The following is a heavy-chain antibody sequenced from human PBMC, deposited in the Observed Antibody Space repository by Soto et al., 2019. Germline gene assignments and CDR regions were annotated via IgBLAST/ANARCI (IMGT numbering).Heavy chain of an antibody. CDR1: GGTFSSYA. Sequence: QVQLVQSGAEVKKPGSSVKVSCKASGGTFSSYAISWVRQAPGQGLEWMGGIIPIFGTANYAQKFQGRVTITXXEXTXXAYMELSSLRSEDTAVYYCARDRGVQLEHAPWFDPWGQGTLVTVSS. J-gene: IGHJ5*02. V-gene: IGHV1-69*05. CDR3: ARDRGVQLEHAPWFDP. D-gene: IGHD1-1*01. CDR2: IIPIFGTA.